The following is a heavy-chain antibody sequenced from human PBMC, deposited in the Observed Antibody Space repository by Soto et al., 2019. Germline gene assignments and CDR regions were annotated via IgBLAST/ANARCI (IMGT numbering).Heavy chain of an antibody. D-gene: IGHD3-10*01. V-gene: IGHV1-3*04. CDR2: INTGNGNT. Sequence: ASVKVSCKASGYTFTSYTLHWVRQAPGQRLEWMGWINTGNGNTKYSQKFQGRVTITRDTSASTAYMELSSLRSEDTAVYYCARGDTMIRGVIIDYFDYWGQGTLVTVSS. CDR3: ARGDTMIRGVIIDYFDY. CDR1: GYTFTSYT. J-gene: IGHJ4*02.